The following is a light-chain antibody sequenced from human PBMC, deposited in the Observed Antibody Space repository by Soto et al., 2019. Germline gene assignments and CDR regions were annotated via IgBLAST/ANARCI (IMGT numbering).Light chain of an antibody. CDR1: QSINIW. V-gene: IGKV1-5*01. CDR3: QEYNSWRGEWT. Sequence: DIQMTQSPSTLSASVGDRVTITCRASQSINIWLAWYQQKAGKAPKLLIYDASTLESGVPLRFSGSGSRTEFTLTISSLQPDDFATYYCQEYNSWRGEWTFGQGTKVEIK. J-gene: IGKJ1*01. CDR2: DAS.